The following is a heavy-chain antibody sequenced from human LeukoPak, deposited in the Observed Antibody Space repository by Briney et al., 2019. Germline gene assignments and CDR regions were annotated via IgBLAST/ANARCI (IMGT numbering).Heavy chain of an antibody. V-gene: IGHV3-53*01. CDR3: AGDFPPGY. D-gene: IGHD3-10*01. CDR2: IYSGGST. CDR1: GFTARSNT. Sequence: PGGSRRPPCAAPGFTARSNTTYAVREGPGKRLEWVSVIYSGGSTYYADSVKGRFTISRDNSKNTLYLQMNSLRAEDTAVYYCAGDFPPGYWGQGTLVTVSS. J-gene: IGHJ4*02.